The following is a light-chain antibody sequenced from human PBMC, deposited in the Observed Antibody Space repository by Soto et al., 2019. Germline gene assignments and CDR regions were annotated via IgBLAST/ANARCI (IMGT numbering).Light chain of an antibody. V-gene: IGKV3-20*01. CDR3: QQYRSSPYT. J-gene: IGKJ2*01. CDR2: ASS. CDR1: QNIASTS. Sequence: EIVLTQSPGTLSLSPGLRATLSCRASQNIASTSDAWYQQYPGQAPRLLIYASSTTATGIPGRFSGSGSGTDFTLTISRLEPEDFAVYYCQQYRSSPYTFGQGTKLEIK.